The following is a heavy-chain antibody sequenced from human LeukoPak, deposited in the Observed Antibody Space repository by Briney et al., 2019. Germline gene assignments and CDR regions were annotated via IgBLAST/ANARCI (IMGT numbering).Heavy chain of an antibody. CDR2: INHSGST. Sequence: PSETLSLTCAVYGGSFSGYYWSWIRQPPGKGLEWIGEINHSGSTNYSPSLKSRVTISVDTSKNQFSLKLSSVTAADTAVYYCARGPFTWARYFDLWGRGTLVTVSS. CDR3: ARGPFTWARYFDL. V-gene: IGHV4-34*01. D-gene: IGHD7-27*01. CDR1: GGSFSGYY. J-gene: IGHJ2*01.